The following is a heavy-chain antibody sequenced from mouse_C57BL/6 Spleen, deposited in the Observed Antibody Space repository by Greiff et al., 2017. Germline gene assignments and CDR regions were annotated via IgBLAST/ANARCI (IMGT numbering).Heavy chain of an antibody. D-gene: IGHD2-4*01. CDR1: GFTFSSYA. J-gene: IGHJ3*01. V-gene: IGHV5-4*01. CDR3: ARGPYDYDEGPWFAY. CDR2: ISDGGSYT. Sequence: EVQRVESGGGLVKPGGSLKLSCAASGFTFSSYAMSWVRQTPEKRLEWVATISDGGSYTYYPDTVKGRFTISRNNAKNNLYLQMSHLKSEDTAMYYGARGPYDYDEGPWFAYWGQGTLVTVSA.